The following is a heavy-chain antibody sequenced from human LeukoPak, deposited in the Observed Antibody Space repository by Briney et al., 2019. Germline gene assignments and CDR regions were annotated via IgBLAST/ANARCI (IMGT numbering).Heavy chain of an antibody. CDR2: IYYSGST. CDR1: GGSISSSSYY. D-gene: IGHD4-23*01. CDR3: ARHPIPSDYGGKAAHFDY. V-gene: IGHV4-39*01. J-gene: IGHJ4*02. Sequence: PSETLSLTCTVSGGSISSSSYYWGWIRQPPGKGLEWIGSIYYSGSTYYNPSLKSRVTISVDTSKNQFSLKLSSVTAADTAVYYCARHPIPSDYGGKAAHFDYWGQGTLVTVSS.